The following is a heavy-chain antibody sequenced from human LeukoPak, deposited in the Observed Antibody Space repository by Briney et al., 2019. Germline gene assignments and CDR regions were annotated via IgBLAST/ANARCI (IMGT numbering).Heavy chain of an antibody. D-gene: IGHD3-10*01. CDR3: AREVSVLDAFDI. V-gene: IGHV6-1*01. CDR2: TYYRSEWYN. J-gene: IGHJ3*02. Sequence: SQTLSLTCAISGDSVSSSSAAWNWIRQSPSRGLEWLGRTYYRSEWYNEYAVSVKSRIIINPDTSKNQFSLHLNSVTSEDTAVYYCAREVSVLDAFDIWGQGTMVTVSS. CDR1: GDSVSSSSAA.